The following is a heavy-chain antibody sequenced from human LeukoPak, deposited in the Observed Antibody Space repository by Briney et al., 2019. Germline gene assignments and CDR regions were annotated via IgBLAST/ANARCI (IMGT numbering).Heavy chain of an antibody. CDR2: IYPGDSDT. Sequence: GASLQISCKGSGSIFTSYWIGWVRQLPGKGLEWMGIIYPGDSDTRYGPSFQGQVTISADKSISTAYLQWSSLKASDTAMYYCAIPLGPYGVIPFDYWGQGTLVTVSS. J-gene: IGHJ4*02. D-gene: IGHD4-17*01. CDR3: AIPLGPYGVIPFDY. V-gene: IGHV5-51*01. CDR1: GSIFTSYW.